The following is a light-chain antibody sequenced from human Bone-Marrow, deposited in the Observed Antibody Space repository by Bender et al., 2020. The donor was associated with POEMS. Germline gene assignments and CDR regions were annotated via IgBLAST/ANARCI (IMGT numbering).Light chain of an antibody. Sequence: SSELTQDPTVSVALGQTVRITCQGDSLRSYYANWYQQRPGQAPVLVLDGKNNRPSGIPDRFSGSSSGDTVSLTITGAQAEDEADYYCNCRDSSAYHPFGGVTKVTVL. CDR1: SLRSYY. CDR2: GKN. J-gene: IGLJ2*01. V-gene: IGLV3-19*01. CDR3: NCRDSSAYHP.